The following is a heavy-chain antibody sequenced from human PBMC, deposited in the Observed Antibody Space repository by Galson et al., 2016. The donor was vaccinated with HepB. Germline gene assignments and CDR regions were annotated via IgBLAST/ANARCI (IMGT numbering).Heavy chain of an antibody. CDR2: IYSGGTT. Sequence: SLRLSCAASGFSVSSKYMSWVRQAPGKGLEWVSSIYSGGTTYYADSVRGRFTISRDNSKNTVYLQMNSLRAEDTAVFYCARGDSGGYNPGAFDIWGQGTMVTVSS. J-gene: IGHJ3*02. V-gene: IGHV3-53*01. D-gene: IGHD3-22*01. CDR3: ARGDSGGYNPGAFDI. CDR1: GFSVSSKY.